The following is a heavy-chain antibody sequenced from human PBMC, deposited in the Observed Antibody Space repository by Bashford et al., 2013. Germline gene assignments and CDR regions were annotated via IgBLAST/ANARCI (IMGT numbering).Heavy chain of an antibody. CDR3: AREDYWRLDL. J-gene: IGHJ2*01. CDR2: IQPDGSDK. CDR1: EFTFSHYY. Sequence: GGSLRLSCAASEFTFSHYYMSWIRQAPGKGLEHVAKIQPDGSDKWYVDSVRGRFTISRDNVDNSLYLQMNSLRAEDTAIYYCAREDYWRLDLWGRGTLVTVSS. V-gene: IGHV3-7*01.